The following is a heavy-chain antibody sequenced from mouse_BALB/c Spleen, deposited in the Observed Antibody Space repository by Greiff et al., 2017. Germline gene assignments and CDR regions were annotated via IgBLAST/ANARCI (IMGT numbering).Heavy chain of an antibody. CDR2: IWGGGST. CDR1: GFSLSRYS. D-gene: IGHD1-2*01. Sequence: QVQLKESGPGLVAPSQSLSITCTVSGFSLSRYSVHWVRQPPGKGLEWLGMIWGGGSTDYNSALKSRLSISKDNSKSQVFLKMNSLQTDDTAMYYCARNYLGLLRLRDYAMDYWGQGTSVTVSS. CDR3: ARNYLGLLRLRDYAMDY. J-gene: IGHJ4*01. V-gene: IGHV2-6-4*01.